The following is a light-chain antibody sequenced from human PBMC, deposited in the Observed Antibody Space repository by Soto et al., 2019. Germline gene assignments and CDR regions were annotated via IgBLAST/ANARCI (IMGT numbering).Light chain of an antibody. J-gene: IGKJ1*01. CDR2: GAS. V-gene: IGKV3-20*01. Sequence: EIVLTQSPGTLSLSPGDRATLSCRASQSVSSSYLAWYQQKPGQAPGLLIYGASSRATGIPDRFSGSGSGTEFTLTISRLEPEDFAVYYCQQYGRSPWTFGQGTKVEVK. CDR3: QQYGRSPWT. CDR1: QSVSSSY.